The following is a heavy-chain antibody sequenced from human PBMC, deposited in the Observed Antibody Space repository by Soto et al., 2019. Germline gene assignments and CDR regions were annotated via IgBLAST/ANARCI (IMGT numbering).Heavy chain of an antibody. CDR1: GGSISSSSYY. CDR3: ARLETQRYYYYGMDV. CDR2: IYYSGST. J-gene: IGHJ6*02. D-gene: IGHD2-2*01. V-gene: IGHV4-39*01. Sequence: SETLSLTCTVSGGSISSSSYYWGWIRQPPGKGLEWIGSIYYSGSTYYNPSLKSRVTISVDTSKNQFSLKLSSVTAADTAVYYCARLETQRYYYYGMDVWGQGTTVTVSS.